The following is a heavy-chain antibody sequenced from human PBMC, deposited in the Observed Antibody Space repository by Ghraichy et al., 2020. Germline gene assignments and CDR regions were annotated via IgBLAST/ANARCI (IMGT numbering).Heavy chain of an antibody. Sequence: SQTLSLTCAVYGGSFSGYYWSWIRQPPGKGLEWIGEINHSGSTNYNPSLKSRVTISVDTSKNQFSLKLSSVTAADTAVYYCASDSSSSGGNYFDYWGQGTLVTVSS. J-gene: IGHJ4*02. CDR3: ASDSSSSGGNYFDY. V-gene: IGHV4-34*01. CDR1: GGSFSGYY. D-gene: IGHD6-6*01. CDR2: INHSGST.